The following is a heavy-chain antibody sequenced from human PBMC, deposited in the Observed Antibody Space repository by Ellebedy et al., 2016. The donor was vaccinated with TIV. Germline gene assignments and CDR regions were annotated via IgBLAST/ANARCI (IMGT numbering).Heavy chain of an antibody. Sequence: GGSLRLSXAASASPFSVYNSNWVRQAPGKGLEWFSSISRHSDYIYYADSVKGRFTISRDNANNSLYLQMDGLRPEDTAVYYCARGIYVNNWYYYDYWGQGILVTVSS. CDR2: ISRHSDYI. J-gene: IGHJ4*02. D-gene: IGHD5-24*01. V-gene: IGHV3-21*01. CDR3: ARGIYVNNWYYYDY. CDR1: ASPFSVYN.